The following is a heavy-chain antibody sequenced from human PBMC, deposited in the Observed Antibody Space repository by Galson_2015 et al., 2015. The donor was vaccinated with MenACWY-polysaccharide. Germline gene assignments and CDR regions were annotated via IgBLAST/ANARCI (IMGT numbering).Heavy chain of an antibody. CDR2: IGTGGGT. V-gene: IGHV3-23*01. J-gene: IGHJ6*02. CDR1: GLTFSSNA. CDR3: VKFRFSTSWSNTHGMDV. D-gene: IGHD2-2*01. Sequence: SLRLSCAASGLTFSSNAIAWVRQAPGKGLEWVSGIGTGGGTYYADSVKGRFTISRDNSKRMVYLQMNSLRVEDTAKYYCVKFRFSTSWSNTHGMDVWGQGTTVTVSS.